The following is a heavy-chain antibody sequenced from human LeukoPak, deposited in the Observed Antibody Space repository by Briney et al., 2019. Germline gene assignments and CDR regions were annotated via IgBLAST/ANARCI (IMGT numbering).Heavy chain of an antibody. J-gene: IGHJ4*02. V-gene: IGHV1-69*05. Sequence: GASVKVSCKASGGTFSSYAISWVRQAPGQELEWMGGIIPIFGTANYAQKFQGRVTITTDESTSTAYMELSSLRSEDTAVYYCASVGSYSGSYYPFDYWGQGTLVTVSS. CDR1: GGTFSSYA. CDR3: ASVGSYSGSYYPFDY. CDR2: IIPIFGTA. D-gene: IGHD1-26*01.